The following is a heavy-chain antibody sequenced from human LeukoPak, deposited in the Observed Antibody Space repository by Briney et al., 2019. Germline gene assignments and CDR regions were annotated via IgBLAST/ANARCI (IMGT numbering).Heavy chain of an antibody. CDR1: GFTFSSYW. J-gene: IGHJ4*02. CDR3: ASSFPITMVRGVIMD. CDR2: IKQDGSEK. Sequence: PGGSLRLSCAASGFTFSSYWMSWVRQAPGKGLEWVANIKQDGSEKYYVDSVKGRFTISRDNAKNSLYLQMNSLRAEDTAVYYCASSFPITMVRGVIMDWGQGTLVTVSS. V-gene: IGHV3-7*01. D-gene: IGHD3-10*01.